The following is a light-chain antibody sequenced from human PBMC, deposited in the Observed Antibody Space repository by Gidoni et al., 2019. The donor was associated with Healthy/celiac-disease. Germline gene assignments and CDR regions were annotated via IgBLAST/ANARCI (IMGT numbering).Light chain of an antibody. CDR1: QGVSSSY. Sequence: IVLTQSPATLSLSPGERATLSCGTSQGVSSSYLAWYQQKPGLAPRLLICDASSRTTGSPDRFSGSGSGTDFALTISRLGPEDFAVYYCQQYGSSRALTFGGXTKVEIK. J-gene: IGKJ4*01. V-gene: IGKV3D-20*01. CDR3: QQYGSSRALT. CDR2: DAS.